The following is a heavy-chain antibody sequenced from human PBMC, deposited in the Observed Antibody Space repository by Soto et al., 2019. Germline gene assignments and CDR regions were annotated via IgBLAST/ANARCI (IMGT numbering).Heavy chain of an antibody. J-gene: IGHJ6*02. V-gene: IGHV1-8*01. Sequence: QVQLVQSGAEVKKPGASVKVSCKASGYTFTSYDINWVRQATGQGLEWMGWMNPNSGNTGYAQKFQGRVTMTKNTSISTAYMELSSLRSEDTTVYYCARWPDGYYYYGMDVWGQGTTVTVSS. CDR1: GYTFTSYD. CDR2: MNPNSGNT. CDR3: ARWPDGYYYYGMDV.